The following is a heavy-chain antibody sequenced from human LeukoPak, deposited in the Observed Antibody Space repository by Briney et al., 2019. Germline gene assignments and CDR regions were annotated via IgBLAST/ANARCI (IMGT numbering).Heavy chain of an antibody. CDR3: ARDTVAAWFAY. D-gene: IGHD3-10*01. J-gene: IGHJ4*02. V-gene: IGHV3-53*01. Sequence: GGSLRPSCAASGFTFSSYAMSWVRQAPGKGLEWVSVIYSGGSTYYADSVKGRFTISRDNSKNTLYLQMNSLRAEDTAVYYCARDTVAAWFAYWGQGTLVTVSS. CDR2: IYSGGST. CDR1: GFTFSSYA.